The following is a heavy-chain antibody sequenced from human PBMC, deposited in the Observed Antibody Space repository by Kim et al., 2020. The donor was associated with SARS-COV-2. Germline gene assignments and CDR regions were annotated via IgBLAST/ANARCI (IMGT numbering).Heavy chain of an antibody. J-gene: IGHJ6*02. CDR2: IYSGGST. V-gene: IGHV3-53*01. CDR3: ARTDYYGSGSYYYGMDV. CDR1: GFTVSSNY. D-gene: IGHD3-10*01. Sequence: GGSLRLSCAASGFTVSSNYMSWVRQAPGKGLEWVSVIYSGGSTYYADSVKGRFTISRDNSKNTLYLQMNSLRAEDTAVYYCARTDYYGSGSYYYGMDVWGQGTTVTVSS.